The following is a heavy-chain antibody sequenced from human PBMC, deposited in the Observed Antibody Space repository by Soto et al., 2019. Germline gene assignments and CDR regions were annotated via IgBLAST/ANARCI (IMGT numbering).Heavy chain of an antibody. CDR1: GGSISSGGYS. Sequence: SETLSLTCAVSGGSISSGGYSWSWIRQPPGKGLEWIGYIYHSGSTYYNPSLKSRVTISVDRSKNQFSLKLSSVTAADTAVYYCARNEYQLLYLDPWGQGTLGTVSA. D-gene: IGHD2-2*02. CDR3: ARNEYQLLYLDP. V-gene: IGHV4-30-2*01. CDR2: IYHSGST. J-gene: IGHJ5*02.